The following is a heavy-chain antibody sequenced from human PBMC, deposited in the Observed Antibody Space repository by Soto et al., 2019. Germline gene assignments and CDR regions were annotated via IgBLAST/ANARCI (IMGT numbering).Heavy chain of an antibody. CDR2: IDPSDSYT. D-gene: IGHD6-13*01. CDR1: GYSFTSYW. CDR3: ARPASSSSWYDY. Sequence: PGESLKISCKGSGYSFTSYWISWVRQMPGKGLEGMGRIDPSDSYTNYSPSFQGHVTISADKPISTAYLQWSSLKASDTAMHYCARPASSSSWYDYWGQGTLVTVSS. V-gene: IGHV5-10-1*01. J-gene: IGHJ4*02.